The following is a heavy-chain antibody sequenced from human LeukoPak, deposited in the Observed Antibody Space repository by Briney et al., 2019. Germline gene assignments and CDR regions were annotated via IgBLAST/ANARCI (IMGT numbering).Heavy chain of an antibody. CDR3: ARGYVCSGGSCLSDY. CDR2: IYSGGSS. V-gene: IGHV3-53*01. D-gene: IGHD2-15*01. Sequence: PGGSLRLSCAASGFTVSSNYMSWVRQAPGKGLEWVSVIYSGGSSYYADSVKGRFTISTDNSKNTLYLQMNSLRAEDTAVYYCARGYVCSGGSCLSDYWGQGTLVTVSS. CDR1: GFTVSSNY. J-gene: IGHJ4*02.